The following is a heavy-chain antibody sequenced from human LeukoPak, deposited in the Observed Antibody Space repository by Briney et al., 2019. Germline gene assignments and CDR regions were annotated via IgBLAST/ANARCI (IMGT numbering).Heavy chain of an antibody. Sequence: SETLSLTCTVSGDSISTYYWSWIRQPPGKGLEWIGYIYYSGSTNYNPSLKSRVTISADTSKNQFSLRLRSVTAADTAVYYCARGMRGFPVVFGFWGQGTLVTVSS. V-gene: IGHV4-59*01. CDR1: GDSISTYY. D-gene: IGHD4-23*01. CDR3: ARGMRGFPVVFGF. J-gene: IGHJ4*02. CDR2: IYYSGST.